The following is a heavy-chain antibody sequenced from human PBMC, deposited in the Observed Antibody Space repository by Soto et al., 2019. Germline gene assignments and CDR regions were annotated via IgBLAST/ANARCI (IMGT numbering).Heavy chain of an antibody. Sequence: ASVKVSCKASGYAFTSYGISWVRQAPGQGLEWMGWISAYNGNTNYAQKLQGRVTMTTDTSTSTAYMELRSLRSDDTAVYYCARYCVCYDFCSGHTNWFDPWAQRSLVPVSS. CDR3: ARYCVCYDFCSGHTNWFDP. CDR1: GYAFTSYG. V-gene: IGHV1-18*01. CDR2: ISAYNGNT. J-gene: IGHJ5*02. D-gene: IGHD3-3*01.